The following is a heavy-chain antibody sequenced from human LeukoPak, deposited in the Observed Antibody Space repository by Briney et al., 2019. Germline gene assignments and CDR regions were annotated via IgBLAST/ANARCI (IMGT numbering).Heavy chain of an antibody. CDR1: GGSFSGYY. J-gene: IGHJ3*02. V-gene: IGHV4-34*01. D-gene: IGHD5-18*01. Sequence: PSETLSLTCAVYGGSFSGYYWSWIRQPPGKGLEWIGEINHSGSTNYNPSLKSRVTISVDTSKNQFSLKLSSVTAADTAVYYCATVLPYSYGSSNAFDIWGQGTMVTVSS. CDR3: ATVLPYSYGSSNAFDI. CDR2: INHSGST.